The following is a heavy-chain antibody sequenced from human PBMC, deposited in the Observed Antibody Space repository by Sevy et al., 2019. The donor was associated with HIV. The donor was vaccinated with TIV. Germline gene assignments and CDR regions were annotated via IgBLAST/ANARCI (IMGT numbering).Heavy chain of an antibody. Sequence: GGSLRLSCAASGFSFRTYTMNWVRQAPGKGLEWVSSISYSSNYIYYADSVKGRFTISRDNAKNSLYLQMNNLRAEDTAVYYCAKFQDVGATFVDYWGQGTLLTVSS. J-gene: IGHJ4*02. V-gene: IGHV3-21*04. CDR2: ISYSSNYI. CDR3: AKFQDVGATFVDY. D-gene: IGHD1-26*01. CDR1: GFSFRTYT.